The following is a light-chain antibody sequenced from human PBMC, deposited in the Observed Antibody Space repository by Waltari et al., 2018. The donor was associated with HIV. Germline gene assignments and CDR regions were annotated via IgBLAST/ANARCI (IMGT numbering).Light chain of an antibody. Sequence: EIVMTQSPATLSVSPGERATLSCRASRSVSSNLAWYQQKPGQAPRLLSYGAYARATGIPARFSGSGYETEFTLTISSLQSEDFAVYYCQQYNNWPQTFGQGTKLEIK. CDR1: RSVSSN. J-gene: IGKJ2*01. CDR2: GAY. V-gene: IGKV3-15*01. CDR3: QQYNNWPQT.